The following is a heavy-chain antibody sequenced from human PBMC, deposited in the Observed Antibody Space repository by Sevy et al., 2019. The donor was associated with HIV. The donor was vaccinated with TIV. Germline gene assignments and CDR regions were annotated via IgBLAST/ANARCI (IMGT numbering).Heavy chain of an antibody. D-gene: IGHD6-13*01. CDR2: ISWNSGSI. V-gene: IGHV3-9*01. CDR1: GFTFDDYA. J-gene: IGHJ4*02. CDR3: AKGRGSSLGTICFDY. Sequence: GGSLRLSCAASGFTFDDYAMHWVRQAPGKGLEWVSGISWNSGSIGYADSVKGRFTISRDNAKNSLYLQMNSLRAEDTALYYCAKGRGSSLGTICFDYWGQGTLVTVSS.